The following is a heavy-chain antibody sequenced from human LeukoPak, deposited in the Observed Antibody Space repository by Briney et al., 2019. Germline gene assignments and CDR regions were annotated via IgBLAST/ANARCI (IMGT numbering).Heavy chain of an antibody. CDR1: GGSFSGYY. CDR3: ARGPYYYDSSSAYFDY. J-gene: IGHJ4*02. V-gene: IGHV4-34*01. CDR2: INHSGST. Sequence: PSETLSLTCAVYGGSFSGYYWSWIRQPPGKGLEWIGEINHSGSTNYNPSLKSRVTISVDTSKNQFSLKLSSVTAADTAVYYCARGPYYYDSSSAYFDYWGQGTLVTVSS. D-gene: IGHD3-22*01.